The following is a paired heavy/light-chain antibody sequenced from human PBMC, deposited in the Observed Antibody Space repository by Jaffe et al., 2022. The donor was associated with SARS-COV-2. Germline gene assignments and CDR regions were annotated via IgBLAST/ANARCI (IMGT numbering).Light chain of an antibody. CDR1: QNINNY. J-gene: IGKJ2*01. CDR3: QQSYSTPHT. V-gene: IGKV1-39*01. Sequence: DIQLTQSPSSLSAFVGDRVTITCRTSQNINNYLNWYQQKPGKAPKLLIYSASSLQSGVPSRFSGSGSGTDFTLTITSLQPEDFATYYCQQSYSTPHTFGQGTKLEI. CDR2: SAS.
Heavy chain of an antibody. CDR2: VYPGDSAT. J-gene: IGHJ6*02. CDR3: ARVTGGYSSVWSHYYYGMDV. Sequence: EVQLVQSETEVKKPGEFLKISCKASGYSFTHYWIGWVRQMSGKGLEWMGIVYPGDSATRYSPPFQGQVTISADKSLNTAYLQWSSLKASDTANYYCARVTGGYSSVWSHYYYGMDVWGQGTTVTVSS. V-gene: IGHV5-51*01. CDR1: GYSFTHYW. D-gene: IGHD6-13*01.